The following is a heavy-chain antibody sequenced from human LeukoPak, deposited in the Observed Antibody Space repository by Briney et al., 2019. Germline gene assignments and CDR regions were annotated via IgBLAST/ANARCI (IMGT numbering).Heavy chain of an antibody. D-gene: IGHD6-13*01. CDR2: INTDGSST. Sequence: GGPLRLSCAASGFTFSSYWMHWVRQAPGKGLVWVSRINTDGSSTSYADSVKGRFTISRDNAKNTLYLQMNSLRAEDTAVYYCARVSSSSWWALDYWGQGTLVTVSS. CDR3: ARVSSSSWWALDY. CDR1: GFTFSSYW. V-gene: IGHV3-74*01. J-gene: IGHJ4*02.